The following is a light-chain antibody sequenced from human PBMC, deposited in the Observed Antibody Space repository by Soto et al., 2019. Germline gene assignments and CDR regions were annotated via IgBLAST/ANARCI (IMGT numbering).Light chain of an antibody. CDR1: SSDVGGYNY. Sequence: QSVLTQPASVSGSPGQSITISCTGTSSDVGGYNYVSWYQQRPGKAPKLMIYGVSNRPLGVSNRFSGSKSGNTASLTISGLQAEDETDYYCSSYTRSSTLVFGTGTKVTVL. J-gene: IGLJ1*01. CDR3: SSYTRSSTLV. V-gene: IGLV2-14*01. CDR2: GVS.